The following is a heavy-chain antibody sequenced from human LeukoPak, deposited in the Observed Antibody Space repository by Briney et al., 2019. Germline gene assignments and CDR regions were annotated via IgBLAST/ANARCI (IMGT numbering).Heavy chain of an antibody. J-gene: IGHJ4*02. Sequence: GESLKISCKHSEYSFPNYCIGWVRQMPGKGLEWMGIIYPDDSDTRYSPSFQGQVTISADKSISTAYLQWSSLKASDTATYYCARRGRSSNYFHYWGQGTLVTVSS. D-gene: IGHD6-6*01. CDR3: ARRGRSSNYFHY. CDR1: EYSFPNYC. V-gene: IGHV5-51*01. CDR2: IYPDDSDT.